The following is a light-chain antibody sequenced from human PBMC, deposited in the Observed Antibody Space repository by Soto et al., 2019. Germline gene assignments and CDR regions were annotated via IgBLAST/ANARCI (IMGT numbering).Light chain of an antibody. V-gene: IGKV3-15*01. J-gene: IGKJ5*01. CDR1: QSISNN. CDR3: QQYTNWPPIT. Sequence: IVLTQSPATLSVSPGERATLSCRASQSISNNLAWYQQKPGQAPRLLIYGASTRAPGITARFSGGGSGTELTLTISSLQSEDFAVYYCQQYTNWPPITFGQGRRLEI. CDR2: GAS.